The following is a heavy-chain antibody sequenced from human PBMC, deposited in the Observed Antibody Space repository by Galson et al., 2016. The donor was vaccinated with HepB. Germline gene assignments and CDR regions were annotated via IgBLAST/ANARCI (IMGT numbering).Heavy chain of an antibody. D-gene: IGHD2-15*01. CDR2: IIPMFGTA. Sequence: SVKVSCKASGGTFSSYRISWVRLAPGQGLEWMGGIIPMFGTAHYAQKFQGRVTITADESTSTVYLELSSLRSEDTAVYYCARDVEERAAAPFDPWGQGTLVTVPS. V-gene: IGHV1-69*13. CDR1: GGTFSSYR. CDR3: ARDVEERAAAPFDP. J-gene: IGHJ5*02.